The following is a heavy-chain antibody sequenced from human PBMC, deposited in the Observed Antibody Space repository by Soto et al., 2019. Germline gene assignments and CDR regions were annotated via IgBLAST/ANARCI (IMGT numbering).Heavy chain of an antibody. CDR1: GGTFSSYA. CDR3: ARYIAVAGIDYYYGMDV. J-gene: IGHJ6*02. Sequence: QVQLVQSGAEVKKPGSSVKVSCKASGGTFSSYAISWVRQAPGQGLEWMGGIIPIFGTANYAQKFQGRVTITADESTSTAYMELSSLRSEDTAVYYCARYIAVAGIDYYYGMDVWGQGTTVTVSS. D-gene: IGHD6-19*01. CDR2: IIPIFGTA. V-gene: IGHV1-69*01.